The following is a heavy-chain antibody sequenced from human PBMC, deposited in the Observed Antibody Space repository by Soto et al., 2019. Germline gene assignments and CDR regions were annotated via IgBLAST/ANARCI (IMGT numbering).Heavy chain of an antibody. CDR1: RYTFTSYY. CDR2: SNPSGGST. CDR3: ARDRGTGIAAAAQGFDP. J-gene: IGHJ5*02. V-gene: IGHV1-46*01. D-gene: IGHD6-13*01. Sequence: ASVTVSRKASRYTFTSYYMHWVRQAPRQGLAWMGISNPSGGSTSYAQKFQGRVTMTKDTSTSTVYMELSSLRSEDTAVYYCARDRGTGIAAAAQGFDPWGQGTLVTVSS.